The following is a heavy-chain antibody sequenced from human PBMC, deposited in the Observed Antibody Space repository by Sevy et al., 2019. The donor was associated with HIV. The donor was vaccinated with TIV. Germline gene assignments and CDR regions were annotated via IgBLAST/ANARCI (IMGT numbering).Heavy chain of an antibody. J-gene: IGHJ3*02. V-gene: IGHV3-21*01. D-gene: IGHD3-10*01. CDR2: ISSESGYI. Sequence: GGSLRLSCAASGLTFSNDNMNWVRQAPGKGLEWVSFISSESGYIYYADSVKGRLTISRDNAKNSLYLQMNSLRAEDTALYYCARPYGSGSWEAFDIWGQGTMVTVSS. CDR1: GLTFSNDN. CDR3: ARPYGSGSWEAFDI.